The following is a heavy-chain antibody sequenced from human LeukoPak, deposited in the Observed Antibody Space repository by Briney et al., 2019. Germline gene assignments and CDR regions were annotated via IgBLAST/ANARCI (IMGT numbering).Heavy chain of an antibody. V-gene: IGHV4-59*08. CDR3: ARLGTRYYGMDV. Sequence: KSSETLSLTCTVSGGSISSYYWSWIRQPPGKGLEWIGYIYYSGSTNYNPSLKSRVTISVDTSKNQFSLKLSSVTAADTAVYYCARLGTRYYGMDVCGQGTTVTVSS. J-gene: IGHJ6*02. CDR1: GGSISSYY. CDR2: IYYSGST.